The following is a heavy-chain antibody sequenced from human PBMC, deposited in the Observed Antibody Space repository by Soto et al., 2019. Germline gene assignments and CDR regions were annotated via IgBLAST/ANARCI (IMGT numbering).Heavy chain of an antibody. J-gene: IGHJ6*03. CDR3: ARGPPRYCSSTSCFYYYYYMDV. Sequence: ASVKVSCKASGYTFTSYDINWVRQATGQGLEWMGWMNPNSGNTGYAQKFQGRVTMTRNTSISTAYMELSSLRSEDTAVYYCARGPPRYCSSTSCFYYYYYMDVWGKGTTVTVSS. V-gene: IGHV1-8*01. D-gene: IGHD2-2*01. CDR1: GYTFTSYD. CDR2: MNPNSGNT.